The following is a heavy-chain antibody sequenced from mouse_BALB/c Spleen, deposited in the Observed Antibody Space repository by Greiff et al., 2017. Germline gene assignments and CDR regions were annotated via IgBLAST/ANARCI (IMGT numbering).Heavy chain of an antibody. J-gene: IGHJ3*01. Sequence: EVHLVESGGGLVKPGGSLKLSCAASGFTFSDYYMYWVRQTPEKRLEWVATISDGGSYTYYPDSVKGRFTISRDNAKNNLYLQMSSLKSEDTAMYYCARRGSYGNYGAWFAYWGQGTLVTVSA. CDR2: ISDGGSYT. CDR3: ARRGSYGNYGAWFAY. D-gene: IGHD2-1*01. CDR1: GFTFSDYY. V-gene: IGHV5-4*02.